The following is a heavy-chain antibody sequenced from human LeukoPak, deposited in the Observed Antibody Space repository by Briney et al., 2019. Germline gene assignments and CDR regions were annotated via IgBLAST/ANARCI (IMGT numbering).Heavy chain of an antibody. Sequence: ASVKVSCKVSGYTFITYHMHWVRQAPGQGLEWMGTIDPSGGRTAYAQKFQGRITVTRDTSTSTVFMELSTLISEDTAVYYCARPAPTGVDAFDTWGQGTLVTVSS. CDR3: ARPAPTGVDAFDT. V-gene: IGHV1-46*01. D-gene: IGHD3-10*01. CDR2: IDPSGGRT. CDR1: GYTFITYH. J-gene: IGHJ3*02.